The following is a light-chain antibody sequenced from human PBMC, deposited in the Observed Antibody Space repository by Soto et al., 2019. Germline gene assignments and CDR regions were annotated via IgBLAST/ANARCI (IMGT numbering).Light chain of an antibody. J-gene: IGLJ3*02. V-gene: IGLV2-23*01. CDR1: SSDVGSYNL. CDR3: CSYGGSYTWV. CDR2: EGS. Sequence: QSALTQPASVSGSPGQSITISCTGTSSDVGSYNLVSWYQQHPGKAPKLMIYEGSKRPSGVSNRFSGSKSGNTASLTISGLQAEDEADYYCCSYGGSYTWVFGGGTQLTVL.